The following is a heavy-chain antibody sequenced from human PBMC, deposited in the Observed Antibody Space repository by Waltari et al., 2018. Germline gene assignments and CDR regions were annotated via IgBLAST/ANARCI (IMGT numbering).Heavy chain of an antibody. CDR1: GFTFRSYA. V-gene: IGHV3-30-3*01. CDR2: ISYDGSNK. D-gene: IGHD1-26*01. J-gene: IGHJ6*02. CDR3: ARPGRGWGYYYGMDV. Sequence: QVQLVESGGGVVQPGRSLRLSCAASGFTFRSYAMHWVRQAPGKGLEWVAVISYDGSNKYYADSVKGRFTISRDNSKNTLYLQMNSLRAEDTAVYYCARPGRGWGYYYGMDVWGQGTTVTVSS.